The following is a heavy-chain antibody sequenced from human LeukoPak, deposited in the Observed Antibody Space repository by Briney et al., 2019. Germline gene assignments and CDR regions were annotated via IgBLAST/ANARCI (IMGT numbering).Heavy chain of an antibody. V-gene: IGHV4-34*01. D-gene: IGHD6-13*01. CDR2: INHSGST. Sequence: PSETLSLTCSVYGGSFSGHYWSWIRQSPGKGPEWIGEINHSGSTNYNPSLKSRVAISVDTSKNQFSLQLNSVTPEDTAVYYYARESILAAGTFDYWGQGTLVTVSS. CDR3: ARESILAAGTFDY. CDR1: GGSFSGHY. J-gene: IGHJ4*02.